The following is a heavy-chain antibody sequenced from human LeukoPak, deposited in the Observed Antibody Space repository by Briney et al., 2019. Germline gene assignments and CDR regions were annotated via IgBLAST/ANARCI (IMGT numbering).Heavy chain of an antibody. V-gene: IGHV3-9*01. CDR1: GFTFDDYA. Sequence: GGSLRLSCAASGFTFDDYAMHWVRQAPGKGLEWASGISWNSGSIGYADSVKGRFTISRDNAKNSLYLQMNSLRAEDTALYYCAKVGASRKSTAEYFQHWGQGTLVTVSS. J-gene: IGHJ1*01. D-gene: IGHD3-16*01. CDR2: ISWNSGSI. CDR3: AKVGASRKSTAEYFQH.